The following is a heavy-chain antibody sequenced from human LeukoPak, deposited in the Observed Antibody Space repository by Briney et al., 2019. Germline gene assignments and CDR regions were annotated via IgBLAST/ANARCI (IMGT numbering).Heavy chain of an antibody. CDR1: GGSISSHY. Sequence: PSETLSLTCTVSGGSISSHYWSWIRQPPGKGLEWIGYIYYSGSTNYKTSLKSRVTISVDTSKKQFSLKLSSVTGAYTAVYYCARVYRSSRGWFDPWGQGTLVTVSS. CDR3: ARVYRSSRGWFDP. J-gene: IGHJ5*02. D-gene: IGHD6-6*01. CDR2: IYYSGST. V-gene: IGHV4-59*11.